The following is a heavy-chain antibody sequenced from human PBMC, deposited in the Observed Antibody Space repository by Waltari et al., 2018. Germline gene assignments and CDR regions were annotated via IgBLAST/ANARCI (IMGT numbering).Heavy chain of an antibody. J-gene: IGHJ3*01. D-gene: IGHD3-16*01. CDR3: ATRGGLAFDF. Sequence: EVQLVESGGGLVQPGRSLRLSCVASGFTFDDYAMHWVRQAPGKGLEWVAGIRWNGGSKEYAGSVKGRFTISRDNAKNSLYLQMNSLTPEDTALYFCATRGGLAFDFWGQGTMVTVSS. CDR2: IRWNGGSK. V-gene: IGHV3-9*01. CDR1: GFTFDDYA.